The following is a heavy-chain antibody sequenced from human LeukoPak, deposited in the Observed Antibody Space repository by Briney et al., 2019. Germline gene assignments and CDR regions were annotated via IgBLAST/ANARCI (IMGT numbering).Heavy chain of an antibody. V-gene: IGHV4-59*11. Sequence: SETLSLTCTVSGGSISSHYWSWIRQPPGKGLEWIGYIYYSGSNNYNPSLKSRVTISVNKAKNQFSLKLSSVPAADTAVYYCARRPIAARRGTGTSWFDPWGQGTLVTVSS. CDR2: IYYSGSN. J-gene: IGHJ5*02. D-gene: IGHD6-6*01. CDR1: GGSISSHY. CDR3: ARRPIAARRGTGTSWFDP.